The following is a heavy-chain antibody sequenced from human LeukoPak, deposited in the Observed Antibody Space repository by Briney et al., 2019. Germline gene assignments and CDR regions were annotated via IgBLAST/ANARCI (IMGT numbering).Heavy chain of an antibody. CDR1: GGSLSSYF. CDR2: IYYSGST. V-gene: IGHV4-59*01. CDR3: ARGHFLGTGTNWFDP. J-gene: IGHJ5*02. Sequence: PSETLSLTCTVAGGSLSSYFWSWIRQPPGKGMEWIGYIYYSGSTNYNPSLKSRVTISVDTSKNQFSLKLSSVTAADTAVYYCARGHFLGTGTNWFDPWGQGTLVTVSS. D-gene: IGHD1-1*01.